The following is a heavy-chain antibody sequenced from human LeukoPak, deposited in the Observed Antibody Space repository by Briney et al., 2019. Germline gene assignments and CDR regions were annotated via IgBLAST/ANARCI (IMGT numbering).Heavy chain of an antibody. Sequence: ASVKVSCKASGYTFTGHYIHWVRQAPGQGLEWMGWINPKSGGANYAQKFQGRVTMTRDTSISTAYMELSRLRSDDTAVYYCARVLAAGQYYFDYWGQGTLVTVSS. CDR3: ARVLAAGQYYFDY. J-gene: IGHJ4*02. CDR1: GYTFTGHY. V-gene: IGHV1-2*02. D-gene: IGHD6-13*01. CDR2: INPKSGGA.